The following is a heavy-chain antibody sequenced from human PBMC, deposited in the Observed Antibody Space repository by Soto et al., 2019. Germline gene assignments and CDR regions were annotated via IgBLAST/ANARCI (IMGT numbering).Heavy chain of an antibody. CDR1: GGTFSSYV. V-gene: IGHV1-69*01. CDR3: ADRYRGYDSMSFDF. J-gene: IGHJ4*02. D-gene: IGHD5-12*01. Sequence: QVQLGQSGAEVKKPGSSVKVSCKASGGTFSSYVRTWVRQAPGQGLEWMGEMTPIFATANYAQKFQGRVTITADESTSTAYMELSSLRSEDTAVYYCADRYRGYDSMSFDFWGQGTLVTVPS. CDR2: MTPIFATA.